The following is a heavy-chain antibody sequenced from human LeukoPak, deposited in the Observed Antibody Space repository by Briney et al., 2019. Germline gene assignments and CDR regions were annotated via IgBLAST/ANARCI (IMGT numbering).Heavy chain of an antibody. CDR1: GYTFTSYD. D-gene: IGHD1-26*01. CDR3: ARGLGGSYYLPFDY. J-gene: IGHJ4*02. Sequence: ASVKVSCKASGYTFTSYDINWVRQATGQGLEWMGWMNPDNSNTGYAQKFQGRVSMTRSTSTGTAYMELSSLRSEDTAVYYCARGLGGSYYLPFDYWGQGTLVTVSP. V-gene: IGHV1-8*01. CDR2: MNPDNSNT.